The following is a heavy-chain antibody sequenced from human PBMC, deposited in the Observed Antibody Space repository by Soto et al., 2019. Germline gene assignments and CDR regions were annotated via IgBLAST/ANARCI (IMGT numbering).Heavy chain of an antibody. J-gene: IGHJ4*02. CDR3: SVGDGTFVDD. V-gene: IGHV1-2*02. CDR2: ISPNIQTR. Sequence: QVQLVQSGPELKKPAASVKVSCKASGYPFTGLYVHWVRRAPGQGLECMGWISPNIQTRNNAQKYPARGTMATDTSIYTAYMELASPRADDTAVYDGSVGDGTFVDDWGQGTPVTVSS. D-gene: IGHD1-26*01. CDR1: GYPFTGLY.